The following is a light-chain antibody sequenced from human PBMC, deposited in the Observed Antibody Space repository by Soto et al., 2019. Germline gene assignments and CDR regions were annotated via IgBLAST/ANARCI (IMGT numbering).Light chain of an antibody. CDR1: SSDVGRYNL. Sequence: QSAQPHPASVCWSPGHSITISCTGTSSDVGRYNLVSWYQHHPGKAPKLIIYDVTQWPSGASNRFSGSKSGNTASLTIFGLQAEDEADYYCCSYAGTTTFYVFGTGTKVTVL. CDR3: CSYAGTTTFYV. V-gene: IGLV2-23*02. CDR2: DVT. J-gene: IGLJ1*01.